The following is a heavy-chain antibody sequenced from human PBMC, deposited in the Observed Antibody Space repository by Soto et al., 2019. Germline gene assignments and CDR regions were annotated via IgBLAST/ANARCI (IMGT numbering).Heavy chain of an antibody. CDR3: ARDFDY. CDR1: GFTVSSYY. CDR2: IYAGGST. J-gene: IGHJ4*02. V-gene: IGHV3-66*01. Sequence: EVQLVESGGGLVQPGGSLRLSCAASGFTVSSYYMSWVRQAPGKGLEWVSVIYAGGSTYYADAVKGRFTISRDNSKNTVYLQMNSLSVEDTAVYYCARDFDYRGQGTLVTVSS.